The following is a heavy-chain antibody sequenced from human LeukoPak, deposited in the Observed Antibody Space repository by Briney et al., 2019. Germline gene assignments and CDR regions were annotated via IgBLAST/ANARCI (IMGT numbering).Heavy chain of an antibody. D-gene: IGHD3-3*01. CDR3: TRHPTYYDFWSGYT. J-gene: IGHJ5*02. Sequence: PGGSLRLCCAASGFTFSSYGMHWVRQAPGKGLEWVAFIRYDGSNKYYADSVKGRFTISRDNSKNTLYLQMNSLKTEDTAVYYCTRHPTYYDFWSGYTWGQGTLVTVSS. CDR2: IRYDGSNK. V-gene: IGHV3-30*02. CDR1: GFTFSSYG.